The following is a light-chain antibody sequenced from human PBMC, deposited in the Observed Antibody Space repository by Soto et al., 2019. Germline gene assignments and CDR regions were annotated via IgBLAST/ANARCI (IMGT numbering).Light chain of an antibody. CDR1: QTVNNN. CDR2: AAS. Sequence: IVMTQSPATLSVSPGERATLSCRASQTVNNNLAWYQQRPGQAPRLLIYAASTRATGVPARFSGSRSGTEFTLTISSLQSEDFAVYYCQQYNTWPPPSESVGPGTKVDVK. CDR3: QQYNTWPPPSES. V-gene: IGKV3D-15*01. J-gene: IGKJ3*01.